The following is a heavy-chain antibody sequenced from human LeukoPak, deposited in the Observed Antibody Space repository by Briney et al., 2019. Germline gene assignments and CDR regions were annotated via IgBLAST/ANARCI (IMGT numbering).Heavy chain of an antibody. Sequence: PSETLCLTRAVYGGSLIGYHWNWIRQTPEKGLEWIGEINHRGHTNYNPSLESRVTISVDTSKNQFSLKLRSVTAADTAVYYCARDPTTVVTFPYYFDFWGAGGLVTDCS. CDR2: INHRGHT. CDR1: GGSLIGYH. D-gene: IGHD4-23*01. CDR3: ARDPTTVVTFPYYFDF. V-gene: IGHV4-34*01. J-gene: IGHJ4*02.